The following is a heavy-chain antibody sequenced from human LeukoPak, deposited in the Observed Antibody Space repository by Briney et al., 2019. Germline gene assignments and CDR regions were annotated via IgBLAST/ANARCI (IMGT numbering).Heavy chain of an antibody. Sequence: SHTHSLTCAISGDSLSSNSAAWDWLRQSPSRGLEWLGRTYYRSKWFYDYAVCVKSRITINPDTSKNQFPLLPNPVTPEDTAVYYCTRDSGLGNDAFDVWGQGTMVTVSS. CDR3: TRDSGLGNDAFDV. J-gene: IGHJ3*01. CDR1: GDSLSSNSAA. CDR2: TYYRSKWFY. V-gene: IGHV6-1*01. D-gene: IGHD3-10*01.